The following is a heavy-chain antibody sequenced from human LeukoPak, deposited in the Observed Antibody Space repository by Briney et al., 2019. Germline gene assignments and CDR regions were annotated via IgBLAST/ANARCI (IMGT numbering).Heavy chain of an antibody. V-gene: IGHV4-34*01. J-gene: IGHJ4*02. CDR3: ARRPRWDWWFGDLYYFDY. Sequence: SETLSLTCAVYGGSFSGYYWSWIRQPPGKGLEWIGEINHSGSTNYNPSLKSRVTISVDTSKNKFSLKLSSVTAADTAVYYCARRPRWDWWFGDLYYFDYWGQGTLVTVSS. D-gene: IGHD3-10*01. CDR2: INHSGST. CDR1: GGSFSGYY.